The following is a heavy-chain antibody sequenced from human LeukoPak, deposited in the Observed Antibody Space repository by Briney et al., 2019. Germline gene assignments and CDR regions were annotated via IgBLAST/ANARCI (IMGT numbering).Heavy chain of an antibody. D-gene: IGHD3-16*01. CDR2: ISYDGSNK. Sequence: GSLRLSCAASGFTFSSYAMHWVRQAPGKGLEWVAVISYDGSNKYYADSVKGRFTISRDNSKNTLYLQMNSLRAEDTAVYYCAKDDNYIRFLSWGQGTLVTVSS. CDR1: GFTFSSYA. V-gene: IGHV3-30*04. J-gene: IGHJ5*02. CDR3: AKDDNYIRFLS.